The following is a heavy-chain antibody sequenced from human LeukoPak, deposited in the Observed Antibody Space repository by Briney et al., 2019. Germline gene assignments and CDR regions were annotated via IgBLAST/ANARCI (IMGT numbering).Heavy chain of an antibody. D-gene: IGHD6-19*01. Sequence: PGWSLRLSLAGSLCTDSRKYMSGLGPAPGRGVDGVSVIYSGGSTYYADSVKGRFTISRNNSKNTLYLQMNSLSAEDTAVYYCAKRSAESSGYFNYWGQGILVTVSS. V-gene: IGHV3-53*01. CDR2: IYSGGST. CDR3: AKRSAESSGYFNY. J-gene: IGHJ4*02. CDR1: LCTDSRKY.